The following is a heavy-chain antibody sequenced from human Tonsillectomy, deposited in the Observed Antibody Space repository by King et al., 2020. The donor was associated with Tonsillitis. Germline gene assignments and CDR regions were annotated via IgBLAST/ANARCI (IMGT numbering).Heavy chain of an antibody. CDR2: IGTAGDT. J-gene: IGHJ4*02. CDR3: ARALDHCSSTSCYYYFDY. D-gene: IGHD2-2*01. CDR1: GFTFSSYD. V-gene: IGHV3-13*01. Sequence: VQLVESGGGLVQPGGSLRLSCAASGFTFSSYDMHWVRQVTGKGLEWVSTIGTAGDTYYPGSVKGRFTISRENAKNFLYLQMNSLRAEDTAVYYCARALDHCSSTSCYYYFDYWGQGTLVTVSS.